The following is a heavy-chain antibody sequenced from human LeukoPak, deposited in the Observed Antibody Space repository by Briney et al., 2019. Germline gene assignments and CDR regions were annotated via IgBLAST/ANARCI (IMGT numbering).Heavy chain of an antibody. Sequence: GGSLRLSCAASGFTFSSYAMSWVRQAPGKGLEWVSGISGSGGTTYYADSVKGRFTISRDNPKNTLYLQMNSLRADDTAVYYCAKGPLGTHDYWGQGTLVTVSS. D-gene: IGHD1-26*01. CDR1: GFTFSSYA. CDR3: AKGPLGTHDY. J-gene: IGHJ4*02. CDR2: ISGSGGTT. V-gene: IGHV3-23*01.